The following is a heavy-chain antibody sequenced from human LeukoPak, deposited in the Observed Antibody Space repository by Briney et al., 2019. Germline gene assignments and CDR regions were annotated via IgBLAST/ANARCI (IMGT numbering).Heavy chain of an antibody. CDR2: ISSSGSTI. CDR3: ARAYYYDSMYFDY. V-gene: IGHV3-48*04. D-gene: IGHD3-22*01. CDR1: GFTFSSYA. Sequence: GGSLRLSCAASGFTFSSYAMSWVRQAPGKGLEWVSAISSSGSTIYYADSVKGRFTISRDNAKNSLYLQMNSLRAEDTAVYYCARAYYYDSMYFDYWGQGTLVTVSS. J-gene: IGHJ4*02.